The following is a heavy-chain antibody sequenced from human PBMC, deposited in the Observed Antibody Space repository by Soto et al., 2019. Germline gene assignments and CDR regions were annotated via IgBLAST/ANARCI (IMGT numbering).Heavy chain of an antibody. CDR3: ARRGGGWYNYYYYMDV. CDR1: VGSISSYY. D-gene: IGHD2-15*01. V-gene: IGHV4-59*01. J-gene: IGHJ6*03. CDR2: IYYSGST. Sequence: SETLSLTCTVSVGSISSYYWSWIRQPPGKGLEWIGYIYYSGSTNYNPSLKSRVTISVDTSKDQFSLKLSSVTAADTAVYYCARRGGGWYNYYYYMDVWGKGTTVTVSS.